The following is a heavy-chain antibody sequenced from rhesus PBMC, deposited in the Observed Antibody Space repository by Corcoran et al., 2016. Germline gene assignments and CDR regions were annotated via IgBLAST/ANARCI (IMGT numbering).Heavy chain of an antibody. V-gene: IGHV1S2*01. J-gene: IGHJ6*01. CDR1: GYIFTDYY. CDR3: AREGISSATGGLDS. Sequence: VQLVQSGAEEKKPGSSVKVSCKASGYIFTDYYTHWVRQAPRQGLQWVGWISPSSGNTKYAQKFQGRVTMTRDTSTNTAYMELSSLRSEDTAMYYCAREGISSATGGLDSWGQGVVVTVSS. CDR2: ISPSSGNT. D-gene: IGHD6-43*01.